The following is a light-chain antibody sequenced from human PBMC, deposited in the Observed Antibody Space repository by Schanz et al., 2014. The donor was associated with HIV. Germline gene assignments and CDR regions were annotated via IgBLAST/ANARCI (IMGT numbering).Light chain of an antibody. CDR2: QAS. V-gene: IGKV1-5*01. Sequence: IQMTQSPSTVSASVGDTVTITCRASQTIGRFLAWYQQKPGSAPVLLIYQASTLETGVPSRFSGSGSGTQFSLTIRGLQPDDFATYYCQQYKDNSLHTFGQGTKVEIK. J-gene: IGKJ2*01. CDR3: QQYKDNSLHT. CDR1: QTIGRF.